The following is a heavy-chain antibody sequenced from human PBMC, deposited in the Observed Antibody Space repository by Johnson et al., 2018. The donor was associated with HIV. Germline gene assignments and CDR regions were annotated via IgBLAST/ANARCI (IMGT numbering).Heavy chain of an antibody. J-gene: IGHJ3*02. CDR1: GFTFSSYA. V-gene: IGHV3-30*04. CDR2: ISYDGSNK. CDR3: AKERQLVRAFDI. D-gene: IGHD6-6*01. Sequence: QVQLVESGGGVVQPGRSLSLSCAASGFTFSSYAMYWVRQAPGKGLEWVTIISYDGSNKYYADSVKGRFTTSRDNSKNTLYLQMSSLRTEDTAVYYCAKERQLVRAFDIWGQGTMVTVSS.